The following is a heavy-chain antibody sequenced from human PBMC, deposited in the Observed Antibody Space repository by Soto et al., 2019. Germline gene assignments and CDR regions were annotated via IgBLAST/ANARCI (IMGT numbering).Heavy chain of an antibody. Sequence: LRLSCAASGFNFRDYHMSWVRQAPGKGLEWVSTISSDSTYIHYAESLQGRFTISRDNAKNSLYLHLHGLRAEDAALYYCARDARAVAGTDYWGQGTLVTVSS. J-gene: IGHJ4*02. CDR3: ARDARAVAGTDY. D-gene: IGHD6-19*01. CDR1: GFNFRDYH. V-gene: IGHV3-21*04. CDR2: ISSDSTYI.